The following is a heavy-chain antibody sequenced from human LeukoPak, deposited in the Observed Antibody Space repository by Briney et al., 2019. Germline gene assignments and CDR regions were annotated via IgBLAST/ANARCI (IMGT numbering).Heavy chain of an antibody. D-gene: IGHD5-24*01. Sequence: GGSLRLFCAASGFTFSSYAMSWVRQAPGKGLEWVSAISGSGGSTYYADSVKGRFTISRDNSKNTLYLQMNSLRAEDTAVYYCTKGTRWVQVFDYWGQGTLVTVSS. J-gene: IGHJ4*02. CDR2: ISGSGGST. V-gene: IGHV3-23*01. CDR1: GFTFSSYA. CDR3: TKGTRWVQVFDY.